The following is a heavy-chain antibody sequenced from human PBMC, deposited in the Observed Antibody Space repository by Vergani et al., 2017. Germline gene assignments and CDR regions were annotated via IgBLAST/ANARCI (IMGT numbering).Heavy chain of an antibody. J-gene: IGHJ4*02. CDR2: ISGSGGST. V-gene: IGHV3-23*01. D-gene: IGHD6-13*01. CDR3: AKEAGSSSWQRVGYYFDD. Sequence: EVQLLESGGGLVQPGGSLRLSCAASGFTFSSYAMSWVRQAPGEGLEWVSAISGSGGSTYYADSVKGRFTISRDNSKNTLYLQMNSLRAEDTAVYYCAKEAGSSSWQRVGYYFDDWGQGTLVTVSS. CDR1: GFTFSSYA.